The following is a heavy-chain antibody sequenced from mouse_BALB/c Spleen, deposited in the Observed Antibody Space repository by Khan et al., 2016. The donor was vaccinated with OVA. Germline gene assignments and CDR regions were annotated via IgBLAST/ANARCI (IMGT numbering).Heavy chain of an antibody. CDR3: ARQPYYHYNIMDY. V-gene: IGHV2-6-1*01. D-gene: IGHD2-10*01. Sequence: QVQLQQSGPGLVAPSQSLSITCTISGFSLTNYGVHWVRQPPGKGLEWLVVIWSDGSTTYNSDLKSRLTISQDNSKSQVFLKMNSLQTDDPAMYFCARQPYYHYNIMDYWGQGTSVTVSS. CDR2: IWSDGST. J-gene: IGHJ4*01. CDR1: GFSLTNYG.